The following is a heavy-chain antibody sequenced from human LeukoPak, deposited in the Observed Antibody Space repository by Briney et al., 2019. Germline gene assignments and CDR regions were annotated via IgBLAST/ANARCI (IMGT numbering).Heavy chain of an antibody. CDR3: AKGVTGTRAFDI. D-gene: IGHD1-7*01. CDR1: GFTFSSYG. Sequence: GGSLRLSCAASGFTFSSYGMHWVRQAPGKGLEWVAVIWYDGSNKYYADSVKGRFTISRDNSKNTLYLQMNSLRADDTAVYYCAKGVTGTRAFDIWGQGTMVTVSS. J-gene: IGHJ3*02. CDR2: IWYDGSNK. V-gene: IGHV3-33*06.